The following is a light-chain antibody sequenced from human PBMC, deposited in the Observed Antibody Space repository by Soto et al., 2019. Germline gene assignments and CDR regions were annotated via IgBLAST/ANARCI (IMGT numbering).Light chain of an antibody. CDR2: GAS. CDR3: QQYNNWPLT. Sequence: EKVMTQSPATLSVSPGARAPLSCRASQSVSSNLAWYQQKPGQAPRLLIYGASSRATGIPVRFSGSGSGTEFTLTISSLQSEDFAVYYCQQYNNWPLTFGQGTRLEI. CDR1: QSVSSN. V-gene: IGKV3-15*01. J-gene: IGKJ5*01.